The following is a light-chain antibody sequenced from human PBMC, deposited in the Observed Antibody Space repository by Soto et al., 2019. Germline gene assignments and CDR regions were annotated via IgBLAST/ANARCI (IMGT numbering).Light chain of an antibody. J-gene: IGLJ1*01. CDR3: QVWDSSSAHSV. CDR1: NIGTKS. Sequence: SYELTQPPSVSVAPGQTARVTCGGNNIGTKSVHWYQQKPGQAPVLVVYDDSDRPSRIPERFSGSSSGRTATLTISRVEAGDEADYYCQVWDSSSAHSVFGTGTKLTVL. V-gene: IGLV3-21*02. CDR2: DDS.